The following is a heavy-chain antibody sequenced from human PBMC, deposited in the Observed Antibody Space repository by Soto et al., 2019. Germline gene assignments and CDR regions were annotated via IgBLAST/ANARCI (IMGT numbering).Heavy chain of an antibody. Sequence: ASVKVSCKASGYTFTSYAMHWVRQAPGQGLEWMGWINAGNGNTKYSQKFQGRVTITRDTSASTAYMELSSLRSEDTAVYYCARDLITMVRGAFDPWGQGTLVTVSS. J-gene: IGHJ5*02. CDR1: GYTFTSYA. CDR2: INAGNGNT. D-gene: IGHD3-10*01. V-gene: IGHV1-3*01. CDR3: ARDLITMVRGAFDP.